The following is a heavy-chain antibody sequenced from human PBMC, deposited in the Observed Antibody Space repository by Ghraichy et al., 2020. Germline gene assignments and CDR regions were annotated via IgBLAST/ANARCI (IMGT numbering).Heavy chain of an antibody. CDR3: ASDLTGYTDSDF. J-gene: IGHJ4*02. CDR2: IHYSGST. V-gene: IGHV4-59*01. D-gene: IGHD2-15*01. Sequence: SETLSLTCTVSGGSIYNYYWSWIRQPPGKGLEYIGYIHYSGSTNCNPSLKSRVTTSIDTSKNQISLKMSYVTAADTAVYYCASDLTGYTDSDFWGQGILVSASS. CDR1: GGSIYNYY.